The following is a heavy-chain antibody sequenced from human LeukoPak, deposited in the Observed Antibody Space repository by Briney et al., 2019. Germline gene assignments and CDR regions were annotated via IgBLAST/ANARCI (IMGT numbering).Heavy chain of an antibody. D-gene: IGHD2-2*01. CDR2: ISAYNGNT. CDR1: GYTFTSYG. J-gene: IGHJ6*02. CDR3: ARFFCTSCSYYYYGMDV. V-gene: IGHV1-18*01. Sequence: GASVKVSCKASGYTFTSYGISWVRQAPGQGLEWMGWISAYNGNTNYAQKLQGRVTMTTDTSTSTAYMELRSLRSDDTAVYYCARFFCTSCSYYYYGMDVWGQGTTVTVPS.